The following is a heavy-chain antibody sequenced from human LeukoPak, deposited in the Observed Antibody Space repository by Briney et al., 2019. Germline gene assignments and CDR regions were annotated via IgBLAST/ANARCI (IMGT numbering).Heavy chain of an antibody. CDR2: IRYEGSNK. J-gene: IGHJ4*02. Sequence: GGSLRLSCAASGFTFSSYGMHWVRQAPGKGLEWVAFIRYEGSNKYYADSVKGRFTISRDNSKNTLYLQMNSLRAEDTAVYYCAKGGARIAVAGKGIDYWGQGTLVTVSS. D-gene: IGHD6-19*01. CDR1: GFTFSSYG. V-gene: IGHV3-30*02. CDR3: AKGGARIAVAGKGIDY.